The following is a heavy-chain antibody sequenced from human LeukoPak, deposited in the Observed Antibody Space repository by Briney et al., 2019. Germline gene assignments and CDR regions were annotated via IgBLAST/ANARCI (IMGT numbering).Heavy chain of an antibody. D-gene: IGHD4-17*01. Sequence: SETLSLTCAVSGGSISSSNWWSWVRQPPGKGLEWIGEINHSGSTNYNPSLKSRVTISVDTSKNQFSLKLSSVTAADTAVYYCARGPRTTVTTSCYYYGMDVWGKGTTVTVSS. CDR1: GGSISSSNW. CDR3: ARGPRTTVTTSCYYYGMDV. V-gene: IGHV4-4*02. CDR2: INHSGST. J-gene: IGHJ6*04.